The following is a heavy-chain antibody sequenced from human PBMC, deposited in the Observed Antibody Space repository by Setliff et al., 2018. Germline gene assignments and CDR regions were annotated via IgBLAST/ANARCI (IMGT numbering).Heavy chain of an antibody. D-gene: IGHD2-2*02. V-gene: IGHV3-48*01. Sequence: GGSLSLSCAASGFTFSSYGMNWVRQAPGKGPEWLSYISSSSTTIYYADSVKGRFTVSRDNAKNSLYLQMNSLRADDAAVYYCARSSAPIKRDYMDVWGKGTTVTVSS. CDR2: ISSSSTTI. CDR3: ARSSAPIKRDYMDV. J-gene: IGHJ6*03. CDR1: GFTFSSYG.